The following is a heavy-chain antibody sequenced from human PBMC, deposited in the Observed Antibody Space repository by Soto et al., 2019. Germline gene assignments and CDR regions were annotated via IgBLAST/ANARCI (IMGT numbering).Heavy chain of an antibody. D-gene: IGHD1-7*01. CDR3: ARDPKTFGGKHWAFNYIDS. CDR2: ISYDGTNK. J-gene: IGHJ5*01. Sequence: RRLSCAASGFSFSISPMHWVRQAPGKGPEWVALISYDGTNKFYADSVKGRFTISRDNSKSTLYLQVDSLRPEDAAVYYCARDPKTFGGKHWAFNYIDSWGHGTLVTVSS. CDR1: GFSFSISP. V-gene: IGHV3-30-3*01.